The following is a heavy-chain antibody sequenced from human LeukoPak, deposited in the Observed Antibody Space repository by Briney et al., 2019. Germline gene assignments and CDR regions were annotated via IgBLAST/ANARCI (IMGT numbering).Heavy chain of an antibody. D-gene: IGHD3-10*01. V-gene: IGHV1-8*01. CDR3: ARGPIHPQNPILWFGELSSSQYYYYGMDV. CDR2: MNPNSGNT. CDR1: GYTFPSYD. J-gene: IGHJ6*02. Sequence: ASVKVSCKASGYTFPSYDINWVRQATGQGREWMGWMNPNSGNTGYAQKFQGRVTMTRNTSISTAYMELSSLRSEDTAVYYCARGPIHPQNPILWFGELSSSQYYYYGMDVWGQGTTVTVSS.